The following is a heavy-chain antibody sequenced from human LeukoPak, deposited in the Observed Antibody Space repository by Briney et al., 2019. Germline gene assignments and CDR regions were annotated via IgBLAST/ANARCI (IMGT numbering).Heavy chain of an antibody. Sequence: ASVKVSCKASGYTFTNYGISWVRQAPGQGLEWMGWMNPNSGNTGYAQKFQGRVTMTRNTSISTAYMELSSLRSEDTAVYYCARGYGRGGLGYDYWGQGTLVTVSS. CDR1: GYTFTNYG. CDR2: MNPNSGNT. J-gene: IGHJ4*02. CDR3: ARGYGRGGLGYDY. V-gene: IGHV1-8*02. D-gene: IGHD4-17*01.